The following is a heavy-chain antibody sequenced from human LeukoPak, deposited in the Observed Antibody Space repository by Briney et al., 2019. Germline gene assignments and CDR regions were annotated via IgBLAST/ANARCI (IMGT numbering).Heavy chain of an antibody. J-gene: IGHJ4*02. V-gene: IGHV1-18*01. CDR3: TAVHYYDSSGYPLDY. CDR2: ISAYNGNT. D-gene: IGHD3-22*01. CDR1: GYTFTSYG. Sequence: ASVKVSCKASGYTFTSYGISWVRQAPGQGLEWMGSISAYNGNTNYAQKLQGRVTMTTDTSTSTAYMELRSLRSDDAAVYYYTAVHYYDSSGYPLDYWGQGTLVTVSS.